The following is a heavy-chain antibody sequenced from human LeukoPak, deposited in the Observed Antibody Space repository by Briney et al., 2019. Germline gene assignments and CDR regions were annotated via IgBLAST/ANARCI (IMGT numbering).Heavy chain of an antibody. CDR2: IYSDGST. D-gene: IGHD3-10*01. CDR3: ARPSTGVEC. CDR1: GFIVSGDF. V-gene: IGHV3-53*01. J-gene: IGHJ2*01. Sequence: PGGSLRLSCAASGFIVSGDFMSWVRQAPGKGLEWVSVIYSDGSTYYADSVKGRFTISRDNSKNTLYLQMNSLRAEDTAVYYCARPSTGVECWGRGTLVTVSS.